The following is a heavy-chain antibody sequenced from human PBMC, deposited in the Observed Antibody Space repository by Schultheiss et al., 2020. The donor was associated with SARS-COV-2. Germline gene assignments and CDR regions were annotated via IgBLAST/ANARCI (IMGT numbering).Heavy chain of an antibody. Sequence: GGSLRLSCAASGFTFSSYGMHWVRQAPGKGLVWVSRINSDGSSTSYADSVKGRFTISRDNAKNTLYLQMNSLRAEDTAVYYCARDSNDFWSGYTYYYGMDVWGQGTTVTVSS. CDR3: ARDSNDFWSGYTYYYGMDV. V-gene: IGHV3-74*01. CDR1: GFTFSSYG. CDR2: INSDGSST. J-gene: IGHJ6*02. D-gene: IGHD3-3*01.